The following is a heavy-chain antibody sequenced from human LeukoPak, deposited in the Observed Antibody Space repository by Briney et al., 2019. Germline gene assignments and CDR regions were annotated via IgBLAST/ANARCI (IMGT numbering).Heavy chain of an antibody. CDR1: GGSFSGYY. J-gene: IGHJ2*01. V-gene: IGHV4-34*01. Sequence: SETLSLTCAVYGGSFSGYYWSWIRQPPGKGLEWIGEINHSGITNYNPSLKSRVTISVDTSKNQFSLKLSSVTAADTAVYYCARGPVRGRYFDLWGRGTLVTVSS. CDR3: ARGPVRGRYFDL. D-gene: IGHD3-10*02. CDR2: INHSGIT.